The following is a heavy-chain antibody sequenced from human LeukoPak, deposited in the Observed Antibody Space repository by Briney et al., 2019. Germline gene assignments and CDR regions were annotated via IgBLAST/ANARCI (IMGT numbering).Heavy chain of an antibody. J-gene: IGHJ6*02. CDR3: AVFGVVILGHYYYYGMDV. CDR1: GGTFNNYA. V-gene: IGHV1-18*01. Sequence: GASVKVSCKASGGTFNNYAINWVRQAPGQGLEWMGWISAYNGNTNYAQKLQGRVTMTTDTSTSTAYMELRSLRSDDTAVYYCAVFGVVILGHYYYYGMDVWGQGTTVTVSS. CDR2: ISAYNGNT. D-gene: IGHD3-3*01.